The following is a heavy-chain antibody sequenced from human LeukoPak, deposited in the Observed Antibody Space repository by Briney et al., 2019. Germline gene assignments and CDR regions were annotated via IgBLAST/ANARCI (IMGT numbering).Heavy chain of an antibody. CDR2: INTDGSSR. CDR1: GFTVSSNY. Sequence: GGSLRLSCAASGFTVSSNYMSWVRQAPGKGLVWVSRINTDGSSRNYADPVKGRFTISRDNAKNTLYLQMHSLRAGDTAVYYCAKDVGEYCSGGSCTACDYWGQGTLVTVSS. CDR3: AKDVGEYCSGGSCTACDY. D-gene: IGHD2-15*01. V-gene: IGHV3-74*01. J-gene: IGHJ4*02.